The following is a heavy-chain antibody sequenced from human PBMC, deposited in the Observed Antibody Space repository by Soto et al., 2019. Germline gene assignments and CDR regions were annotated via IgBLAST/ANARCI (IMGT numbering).Heavy chain of an antibody. CDR3: AKAGTPSDFGEFSQ. J-gene: IGHJ4*02. CDR1: GFTVSNNY. D-gene: IGHD3-10*01. Sequence: VQLVESGGGLVQPGGSLRLSCAASGFTVSNNYMTWVRQAPGKGLEWVSIIYSSGTTYYADFVKGRFIISRDNSKNTLYLQMNRLRAEDTAVYYCAKAGTPSDFGEFSQWGQGTLVTVSS. CDR2: IYSSGTT. V-gene: IGHV3-66*01.